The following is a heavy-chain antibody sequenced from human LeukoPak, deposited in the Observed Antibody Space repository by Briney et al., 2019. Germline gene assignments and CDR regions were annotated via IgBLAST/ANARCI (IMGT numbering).Heavy chain of an antibody. V-gene: IGHV3-48*03. CDR2: ISGSADTI. J-gene: IGHJ4*02. CDR1: GFTFSSYE. Sequence: QSGGSLRLSCAASGFTFSSYEMNWVRQAPGKGLEWVSYISGSADTIYYADSVKGRFTISRDNAKNTLYLQMNNLRAEDTAMYYCARDQRVTGRPDIDYWGQGTLVIVSS. D-gene: IGHD6-6*01. CDR3: ARDQRVTGRPDIDY.